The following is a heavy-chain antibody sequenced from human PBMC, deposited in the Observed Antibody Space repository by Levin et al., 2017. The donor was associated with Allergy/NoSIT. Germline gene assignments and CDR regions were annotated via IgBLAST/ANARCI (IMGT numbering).Heavy chain of an antibody. CDR1: GYSFTDYY. CDR3: ARELRGDSRPFDY. D-gene: IGHD2-21*02. V-gene: IGHV1-2*02. Sequence: EASVKVSCKASGYSFTDYYMHWVRQAPGQGLEWMGWINPKSGGTNYAQKFQGRVTMTRDTSISTGYMEMSRLTYDDVAVYFCARELRGDSRPFDYWGQGTLVTVSS. CDR2: INPKSGGT. J-gene: IGHJ4*02.